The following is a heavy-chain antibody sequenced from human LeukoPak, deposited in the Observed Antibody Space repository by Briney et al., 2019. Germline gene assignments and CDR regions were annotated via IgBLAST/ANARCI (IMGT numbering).Heavy chain of an antibody. Sequence: ASVKVSCQASGYTFTNYAIHWVRLAPGQGLEWMGWISAYNGNTNYAQKLQGRVTMTTDTSTSTAYMELRSLRSDDTAVYYCARGHYDFWSGYGPPDYWGQGTLVTVSS. V-gene: IGHV1-18*01. J-gene: IGHJ4*02. D-gene: IGHD3-3*01. CDR3: ARGHYDFWSGYGPPDY. CDR2: ISAYNGNT. CDR1: GYTFTNYA.